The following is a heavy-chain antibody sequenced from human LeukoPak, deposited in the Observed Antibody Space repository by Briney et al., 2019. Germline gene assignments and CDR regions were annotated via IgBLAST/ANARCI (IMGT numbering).Heavy chain of an antibody. D-gene: IGHD3-22*01. CDR3: ATTHHYYDSSGYPKVFDY. Sequence: PSETLSLTCTVSGGSISSYYWSWIRQPPGKGLEWIGEINHSGSTNYNPSLKSRVTISVDTSKNQFSLKLSSVTAADTAVYYCATTHHYYDSSGYPKVFDYWGQGTLVTVSS. V-gene: IGHV4-34*01. J-gene: IGHJ4*02. CDR1: GGSISSYY. CDR2: INHSGST.